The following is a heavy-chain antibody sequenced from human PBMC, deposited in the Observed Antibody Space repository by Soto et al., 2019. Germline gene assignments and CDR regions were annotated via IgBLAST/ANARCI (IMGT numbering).Heavy chain of an antibody. D-gene: IGHD1-1*01. CDR1: GFTFSNYK. Sequence: GGSLRLSCVGSGFTFSNYKMNWVRQAPGQGLEWVSSISGSSTYIYYADSVRGRFTISRDNAKNSVHLQMNSLRVEDTAVYFCAREELPPGTSFNSWFDPWGQGTLVTVSS. CDR3: AREELPPGTSFNSWFDP. J-gene: IGHJ5*02. CDR2: ISGSSTYI. V-gene: IGHV3-21*01.